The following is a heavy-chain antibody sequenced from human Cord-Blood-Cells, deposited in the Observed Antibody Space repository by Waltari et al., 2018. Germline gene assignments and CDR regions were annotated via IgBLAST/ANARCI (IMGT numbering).Heavy chain of an antibody. Sequence: QVKLVQSGAAVKKPGASVKVSCMVSGYTLTELAMHWVRLPPGKGLEWMGGFDPEDGETIYAQKFQGRVTMTEDTSTDTAYMELSSLRSEDTAVYYCATHRVALAYYDFWSGYFGYWGQGTLVTVSS. J-gene: IGHJ4*02. CDR1: GYTLTELA. D-gene: IGHD3-3*01. CDR3: ATHRVALAYYDFWSGYFGY. CDR2: FDPEDGET. V-gene: IGHV1-24*01.